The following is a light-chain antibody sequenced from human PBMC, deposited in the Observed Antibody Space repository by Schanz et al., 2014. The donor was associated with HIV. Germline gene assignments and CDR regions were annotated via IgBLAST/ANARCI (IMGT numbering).Light chain of an antibody. CDR1: SSNIGSND. CDR2: GNN. V-gene: IGLV1-44*01. Sequence: QSVVTQPPSASGTPGQRVTISCSGSSSNIGSNDVNWYQQLPGTAPKLLIYGNNQRPSGVPDRFSGSESGTSASLAISGLQSEDEADYYCGTWDDSLNGWVFGGGTKLTVL. CDR3: GTWDDSLNGWV. J-gene: IGLJ3*02.